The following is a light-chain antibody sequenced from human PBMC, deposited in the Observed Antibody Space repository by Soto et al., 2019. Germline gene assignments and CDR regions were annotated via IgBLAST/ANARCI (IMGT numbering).Light chain of an antibody. J-gene: IGKJ2*03. CDR3: QQVGISPSMYS. CDR1: QSVSSRY. CDR2: STS. Sequence: DTVLTQSPGTLSLSPGERATLSCRASQSVSSRYLAWYQQKPGQAPRLLIYSTSTRATGIPDRFSGSGSGTDFTLTISRLEPEDFAVYYCQQVGISPSMYSFGQGTKLEIK. V-gene: IGKV3-20*01.